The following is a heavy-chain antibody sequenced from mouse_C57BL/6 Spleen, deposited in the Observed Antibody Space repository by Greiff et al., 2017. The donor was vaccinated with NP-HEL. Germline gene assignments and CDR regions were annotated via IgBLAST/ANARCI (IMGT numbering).Heavy chain of an antibody. CDR2: IDPSDSYT. D-gene: IGHD1-1*01. Sequence: QVQLQQPGAELVKPGASVKLSCKASGYTFTSYWMQWVKQRPGQGLEWIGEIDPSDSYTNYNQQFKGKATLTVDTSSSTAYMQLSSLTSEDSAVYYCARDYGSSSYAMDYWGQGTSVTVSS. J-gene: IGHJ4*01. CDR1: GYTFTSYW. V-gene: IGHV1-50*01. CDR3: ARDYGSSSYAMDY.